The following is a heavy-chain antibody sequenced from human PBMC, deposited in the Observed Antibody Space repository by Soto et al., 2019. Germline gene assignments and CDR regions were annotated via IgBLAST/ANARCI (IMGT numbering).Heavy chain of an antibody. CDR2: IYYSGST. CDR3: ARLPYYDFWSGYARPYYYYGMDV. J-gene: IGHJ6*02. D-gene: IGHD3-3*01. Sequence: SETLSLTCTVSGGSISSSSYYWGWIRQPPGKWLEWIGSIYYSGSTYYNPSLKSRVTISVDTSKNQFSLKLSSVTAADTAVYYCARLPYYDFWSGYARPYYYYGMDVWGQGTTVTVSS. V-gene: IGHV4-39*01. CDR1: GGSISSSSYY.